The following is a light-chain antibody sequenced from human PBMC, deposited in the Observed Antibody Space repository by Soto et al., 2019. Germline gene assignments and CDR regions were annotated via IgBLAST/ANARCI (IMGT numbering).Light chain of an antibody. CDR2: GAL. J-gene: IGKJ2*01. CDR1: QSVSSTY. V-gene: IGKV3-20*01. Sequence: EIVLTQSPGTLSLSPGERATLSCRASQSVSSTYLGWYQQKPGQAPRLLIYGALSRATGIPDRFSGSGSGTDDTLTITRLEPEDVAVYYCQRNGSSPYTFDQGTKLEIK. CDR3: QRNGSSPYT.